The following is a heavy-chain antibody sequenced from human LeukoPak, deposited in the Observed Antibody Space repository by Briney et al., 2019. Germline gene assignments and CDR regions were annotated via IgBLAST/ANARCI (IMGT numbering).Heavy chain of an antibody. J-gene: IGHJ6*04. CDR2: MNPNSGNT. CDR3: ARDRGSSTSSGYYYYYGMDV. D-gene: IGHD2-2*01. CDR1: GYTFTSYD. Sequence: GASVKVSCKASGYTFTSYDINWVRQATGQGLEWMGWMNPNSGNTGYAQKFQGRVTMTRNTSISTAYMELSSLRSEDTAVYYCARDRGSSTSSGYYYYYGMDVWGKGTTVTVSS. V-gene: IGHV1-8*01.